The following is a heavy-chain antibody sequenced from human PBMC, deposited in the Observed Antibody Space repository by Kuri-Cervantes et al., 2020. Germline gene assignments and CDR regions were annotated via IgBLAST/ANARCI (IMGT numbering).Heavy chain of an antibody. CDR3: ARVRLEYSSKVGWFDP. CDR2: ISYDGSNK. J-gene: IGHJ5*02. Sequence: GESLKISCAASGFTFSSYGMHWVRQAPGKGLEWVAVISYDGSNKYYADSVKGRFTISRDNSKNSLYLQMNSLRDEDTAVYYCARVRLEYSSKVGWFDPWGQGTLVTVSS. CDR1: GFTFSSYG. D-gene: IGHD6-6*01. V-gene: IGHV3-30*03.